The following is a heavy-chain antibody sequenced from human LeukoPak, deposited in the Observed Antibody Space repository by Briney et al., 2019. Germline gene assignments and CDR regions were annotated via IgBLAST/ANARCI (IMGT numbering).Heavy chain of an antibody. Sequence: ASVKVSCKASGYTFTSDYMHCVRQAPGQGLEWMGIINPSGGSTSYAQKFQGRVTITRDTSTSTGYMELSRLSSEATAVYYCASEPDNTAMAPDGMDVWGQGTTVTVSS. J-gene: IGHJ6*02. V-gene: IGHV1-46*01. CDR1: GYTFTSDY. CDR3: ASEPDNTAMAPDGMDV. D-gene: IGHD5-18*01. CDR2: INPSGGST.